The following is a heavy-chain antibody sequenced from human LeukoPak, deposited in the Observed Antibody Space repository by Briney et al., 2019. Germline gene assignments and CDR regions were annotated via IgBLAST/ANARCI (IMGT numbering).Heavy chain of an antibody. V-gene: IGHV2-70*11. D-gene: IGHD3-10*01. J-gene: IGHJ4*02. Sequence: SGPTLLHPTQTLTLTCTFSGFSLSTSGMCVRWIRQPPGKALEWLSRIDWDDDKYYSTSLKTRLTISKDTSKNQVVLTMTNMDPVDTATYYCARVTMVRGVIVDFDYWGQGTLVTVSS. CDR2: IDWDDDK. CDR3: ARVTMVRGVIVDFDY. CDR1: GFSLSTSGMC.